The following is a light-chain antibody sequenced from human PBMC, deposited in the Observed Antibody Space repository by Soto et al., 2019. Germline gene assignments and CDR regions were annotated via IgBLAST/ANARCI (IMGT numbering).Light chain of an antibody. Sequence: EIVLTQSPATLSLSPGNRATLSCRASQSVSGYLAWNQQKPGQAPRLLIYDASNRATGIPARFSGSGSGTDFTLTSTSLEPEDFAVYYCQQRSNWPSTFGGGTKVEI. CDR3: QQRSNWPST. V-gene: IGKV3-11*01. J-gene: IGKJ4*01. CDR2: DAS. CDR1: QSVSGY.